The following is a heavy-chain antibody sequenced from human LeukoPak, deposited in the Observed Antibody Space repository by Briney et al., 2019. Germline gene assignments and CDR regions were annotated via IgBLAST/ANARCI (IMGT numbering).Heavy chain of an antibody. CDR2: IYYSGST. D-gene: IGHD4-17*01. J-gene: IGHJ5*02. CDR3: ARAVHYGDYLSWFDP. Sequence: SETLSLTCTVSGGSISSGDYYWSWIRQPPGKGLEWIGYIYYSGSTYYSPSLKSRVTISVDTSKNQFSLKLSSVTAADTAVYYCARAVHYGDYLSWFDPWGQGTLVTVSS. V-gene: IGHV4-30-4*01. CDR1: GGSISSGDYY.